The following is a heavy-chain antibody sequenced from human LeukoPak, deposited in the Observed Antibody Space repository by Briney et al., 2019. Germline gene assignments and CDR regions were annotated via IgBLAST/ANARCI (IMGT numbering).Heavy chain of an antibody. V-gene: IGHV4-34*01. Sequence: PSETLSLTCAVYGGSFSGCYWSWIRQPPGKGLEWIGEINHSGSTNYNPSLKSRVTISVDTSKNQFSLKLSSVTAADTAVYYCARHKYGSGISYWGQGTLVTVSS. D-gene: IGHD3-10*01. CDR1: GGSFSGCY. CDR2: INHSGST. J-gene: IGHJ4*02. CDR3: ARHKYGSGISY.